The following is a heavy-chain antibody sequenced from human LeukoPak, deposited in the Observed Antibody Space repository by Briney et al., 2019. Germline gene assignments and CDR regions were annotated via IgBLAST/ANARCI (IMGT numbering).Heavy chain of an antibody. CDR3: ARGVGSGWSDY. CDR2: VSSTGST. D-gene: IGHD6-19*01. V-gene: IGHV4-61*10. CDR1: GGSISSGIYY. J-gene: IGHJ4*02. Sequence: PSETLSLTCTVSGGSISSGIYYWTWIRQPAGKGLEWIGYVSSTGSTNYTPSLKSRVTISIDTSKSQFSLMLTSVTAADTAVYYCARGVGSGWSDYWGQGTLVTVSS.